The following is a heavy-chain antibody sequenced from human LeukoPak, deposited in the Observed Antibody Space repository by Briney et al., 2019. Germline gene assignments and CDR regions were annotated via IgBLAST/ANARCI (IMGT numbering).Heavy chain of an antibody. V-gene: IGHV1-8*01. CDR3: ARGGEWDIVVVPAATEWFQH. D-gene: IGHD2-2*01. CDR2: MNPNSGNT. Sequence: GASVKVSCKASGYTFTSYDINWVRQATGRGLEWMGWMNPNSGNTGYAQKFQGRVTMTRNTSISTAYMELSSLRSEDTAVYYCARGGEWDIVVVPAATEWFQHWGQGTLVTVSS. CDR1: GYTFTSYD. J-gene: IGHJ1*01.